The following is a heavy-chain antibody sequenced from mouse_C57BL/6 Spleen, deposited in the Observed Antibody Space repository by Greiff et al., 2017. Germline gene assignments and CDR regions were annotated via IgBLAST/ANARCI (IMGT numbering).Heavy chain of an antibody. D-gene: IGHD2-3*01. Sequence: QVQLQQPGAELVRPGSSVKLSCKASGYTFTSYWMDWVKQRPGQGLEWIGNIYPSDSETHYNQKFKDKATLTVDQSSSTAYMQLSSLTSEDSAVYYCARSDGYYADWYCDVWGTGTTVTVSS. J-gene: IGHJ1*03. V-gene: IGHV1-61*01. CDR2: IYPSDSET. CDR3: ARSDGYYADWYCDV. CDR1: GYTFTSYW.